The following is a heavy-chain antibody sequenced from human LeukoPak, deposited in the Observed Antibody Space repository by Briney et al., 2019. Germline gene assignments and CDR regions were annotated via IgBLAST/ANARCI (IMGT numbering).Heavy chain of an antibody. CDR3: AREYYYGSGSYSDC. J-gene: IGHJ4*02. CDR2: INAANDNT. CDR1: GYSFTTYG. D-gene: IGHD3-10*01. Sequence: ALVKVSCKASGYSFTTYGMHWVRQAPGQRLEWMGWINAANDNTKSPQKFQGRVTITRDTSASTAYMELSSLRPEDTAVYYCAREYYYGSGSYSDCWGQGTLVTVSS. V-gene: IGHV1-3*01.